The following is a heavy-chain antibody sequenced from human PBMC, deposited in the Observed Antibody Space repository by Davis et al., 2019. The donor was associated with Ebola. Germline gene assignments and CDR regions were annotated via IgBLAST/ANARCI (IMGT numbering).Heavy chain of an antibody. J-gene: IGHJ4*02. CDR3: ASGSSSSWYRVSYFDY. Sequence: HTGGSLRLSCAASGFTFSSYWMHWVRQAPGKGLVWVSRINSDGSSTSYADSVKGRFTISRDNAKNTLYLQMNSLRAEDTAVYYCASGSSSSWYRVSYFDYWGQGTLVTVSS. V-gene: IGHV3-74*01. CDR2: INSDGSST. CDR1: GFTFSSYW. D-gene: IGHD6-13*01.